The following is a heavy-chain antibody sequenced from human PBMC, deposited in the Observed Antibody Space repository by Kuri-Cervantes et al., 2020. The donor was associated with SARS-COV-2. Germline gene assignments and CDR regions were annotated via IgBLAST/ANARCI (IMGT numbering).Heavy chain of an antibody. D-gene: IGHD3-22*01. CDR3: ARSTPFWRLVVISQGGAFDI. CDR1: GYTFTGYY. Sequence: PSVTVSCKASGYTFTGYYMHWVRQAPGQGLEWMGWINPNSGGTNYAQKFQGWVTMTRDTSISTVYMELSRLRSDDTAVYYCARSTPFWRLVVISQGGAFDIWGQGTMVTVSS. CDR2: INPNSGGT. V-gene: IGHV1-2*04. J-gene: IGHJ3*02.